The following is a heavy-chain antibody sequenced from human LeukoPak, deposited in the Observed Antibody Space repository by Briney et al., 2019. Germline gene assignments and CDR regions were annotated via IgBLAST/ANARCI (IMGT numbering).Heavy chain of an antibody. CDR3: ARLGSGYYYKFDY. J-gene: IGHJ4*02. CDR1: GGSFSGYY. V-gene: IGHV4-34*01. D-gene: IGHD3-22*01. CDR2: INHSGST. Sequence: SETLSLTCAVYGGSFSGYYWSWIRQPPGKGLEWIGEINHSGSTNYNPSLKSRVTISVDTSKNQFSLKLSSVTAADTAVYYCARLGSGYYYKFDYWGQGTLVTVSS.